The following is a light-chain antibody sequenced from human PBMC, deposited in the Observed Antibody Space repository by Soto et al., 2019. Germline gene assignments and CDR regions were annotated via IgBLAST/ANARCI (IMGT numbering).Light chain of an antibody. J-gene: IGKJ3*01. Sequence: EIVLTQSPATLSLSPGERATLSCRASQSVSNYLAWYQQKPGQAPRLLIYGASNRATGIPARFSGSGSRTDFTLTISSLEPEDFAVYYCQQRSNWPFTFGPGTKMDIK. CDR2: GAS. CDR3: QQRSNWPFT. V-gene: IGKV3-11*01. CDR1: QSVSNY.